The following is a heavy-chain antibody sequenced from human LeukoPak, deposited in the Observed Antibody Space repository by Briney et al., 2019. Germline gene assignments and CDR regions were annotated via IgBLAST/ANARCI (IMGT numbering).Heavy chain of an antibody. D-gene: IGHD3-16*01. CDR3: ASSPSLLHDSDDYPIGDDDTFDI. Sequence: NTGGSLRLSCAASGFTFSSYSMNWVRQAPGKGLEWVGRITSKTDGATADYAASVKGRFTISRDDSENTLYLQMNSLTIEDTAVYYCASSPSLLHDSDDYPIGDDDTFDIWGQGTMVTVSS. V-gene: IGHV3-15*01. J-gene: IGHJ3*02. CDR2: ITSKTDGATA. CDR1: GFTFSSYS.